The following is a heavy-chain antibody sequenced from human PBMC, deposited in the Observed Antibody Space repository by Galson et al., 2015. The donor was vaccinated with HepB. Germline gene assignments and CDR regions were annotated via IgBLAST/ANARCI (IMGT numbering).Heavy chain of an antibody. D-gene: IGHD3-10*01. J-gene: IGHJ6*02. V-gene: IGHV3-30-3*01. CDR3: ARDKELLWFGDGMDV. Sequence: SLRLSCAASGFTFSSYAMHWVRQAPGKGLEWVAVISYDGSNKYYADSVKGRFTISRDNSKNTLYLQMNSLRAEDTAVYYCARDKELLWFGDGMDVWGQGTTVTVSS. CDR1: GFTFSSYA. CDR2: ISYDGSNK.